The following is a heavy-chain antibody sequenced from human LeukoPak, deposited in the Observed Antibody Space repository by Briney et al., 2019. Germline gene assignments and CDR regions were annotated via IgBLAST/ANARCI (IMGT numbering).Heavy chain of an antibody. D-gene: IGHD6-6*01. CDR2: ISGSGGST. J-gene: IGHJ6*03. Sequence: GGSLRLSCAASGFTFSSYSMNWVRQAPGKGLEWASAISGSGGSTYYADSVKGRFTISRDNSKNTLYLQMNSLRAEDTAVYYCANNGEYSSWYDYYYMDVWGKGTTVTASS. V-gene: IGHV3-23*01. CDR3: ANNGEYSSWYDYYYMDV. CDR1: GFTFSSYS.